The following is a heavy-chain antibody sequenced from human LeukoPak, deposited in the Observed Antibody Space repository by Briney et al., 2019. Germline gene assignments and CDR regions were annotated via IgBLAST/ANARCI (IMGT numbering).Heavy chain of an antibody. CDR1: GFTFNRHG. J-gene: IGHJ4*02. CDR2: ISYDGSKK. D-gene: IGHD4-17*01. Sequence: GGSLRLSCATSGFTFNRHGLHWVRQAPGKGLEWVAVISYDGSKKYYADSVKGRFTISRDTSKNTLYLQMNSLRAEDTAVYYCARDEGYDYGDGEVFDYWGQGTLVTVSS. V-gene: IGHV3-30*03. CDR3: ARDEGYDYGDGEVFDY.